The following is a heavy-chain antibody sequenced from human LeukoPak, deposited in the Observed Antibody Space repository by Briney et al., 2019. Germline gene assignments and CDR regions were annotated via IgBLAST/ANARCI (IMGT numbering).Heavy chain of an antibody. CDR2: TFHTGNT. CDR3: AKYYRHLAAGLYFDY. J-gene: IGHJ4*02. D-gene: IGHD6-13*01. V-gene: IGHV4-31*03. CDR1: GDSLNSGGYH. Sequence: SETLSLTCTVSGDSLNSGGYHWTWIRQHPGRGLEWIGYTFHTGNTEYNPSLKSRVIVSTDMSKNQFSLRLTSVTAEDTAVYYCAKYYRHLAAGLYFDYWGQGTLVTVSS.